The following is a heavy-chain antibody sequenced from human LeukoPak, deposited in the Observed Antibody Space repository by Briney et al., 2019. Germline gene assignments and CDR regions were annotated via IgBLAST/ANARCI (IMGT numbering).Heavy chain of an antibody. CDR1: GYSFTGYY. V-gene: IGHV1-2*02. CDR2: INPNSGGT. CDR3: ARAQRWLQLQGAFDI. Sequence: ASVTVSCKASGYSFTGYYMHWVRQAPGQGLEWMGWINPNSGGTNYAQKFQGRVTMTRDTSISTAYMELSRLRSDDTAVYYCARAQRWLQLQGAFDIWGQGTMVTVSS. J-gene: IGHJ3*02. D-gene: IGHD5-24*01.